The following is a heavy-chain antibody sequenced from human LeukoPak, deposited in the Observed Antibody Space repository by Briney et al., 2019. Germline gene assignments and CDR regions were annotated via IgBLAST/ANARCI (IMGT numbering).Heavy chain of an antibody. CDR1: GFTFSGYW. Sequence: GGSLRLSCAASGFTFSGYWMSWVRQAPGKGLECVANIKHDGSEKSYVDSVKGRFTISRDNAKNSLYLQMNSLRAEDTAVYYCARAATVTNPYDAFDIWGQGTMVTVSS. J-gene: IGHJ3*02. CDR2: IKHDGSEK. D-gene: IGHD4-17*01. CDR3: ARAATVTNPYDAFDI. V-gene: IGHV3-7*01.